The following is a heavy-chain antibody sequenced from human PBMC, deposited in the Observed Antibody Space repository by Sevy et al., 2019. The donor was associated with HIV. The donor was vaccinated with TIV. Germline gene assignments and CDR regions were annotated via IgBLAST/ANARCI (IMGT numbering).Heavy chain of an antibody. CDR3: AKGGYSYGPDYFDY. V-gene: IGHV3-30*18. CDR1: GFTFSSYG. CDR2: ISYDGSNK. Sequence: GGSLRLSCAASGFTFSSYGMHWVRQAPGKGLEWVAVISYDGSNKDYADSVKGRFTISRDNSKNTLYLQMNSLRAEDTAVYYCAKGGYSYGPDYFDYWGQGTLVTVSS. J-gene: IGHJ4*02. D-gene: IGHD5-18*01.